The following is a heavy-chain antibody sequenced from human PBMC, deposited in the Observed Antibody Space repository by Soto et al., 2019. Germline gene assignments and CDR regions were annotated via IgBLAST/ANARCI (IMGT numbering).Heavy chain of an antibody. Sequence: GASVKVSCKASGYTFTSYGISWVRQAPGQGLEWMGWISAYNGNTNYAQKLQGRVTMTTDTSTSTAYMELRSLRSDDTAVYYCARADYWSGGSCSDPDAFDIWGQGTMVTVSS. CDR1: GYTFTSYG. V-gene: IGHV1-18*01. D-gene: IGHD2-15*01. J-gene: IGHJ3*02. CDR3: ARADYWSGGSCSDPDAFDI. CDR2: ISAYNGNT.